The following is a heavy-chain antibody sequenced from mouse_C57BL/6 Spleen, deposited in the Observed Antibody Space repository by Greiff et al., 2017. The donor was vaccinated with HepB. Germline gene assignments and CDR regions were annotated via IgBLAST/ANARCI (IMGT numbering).Heavy chain of an antibody. J-gene: IGHJ3*01. D-gene: IGHD1-1*01. Sequence: EVQLQQSGPELVKPGASVKISCKASGYTFTDYYMNWVKQSHGKSLEWIGDINPNNGGTSYNQKFKGKATLTVDKSSSTAYMELRSLTSEDSAVYYCARSVIYYYGSSPAWFAYWGQGTLVTVSA. V-gene: IGHV1-26*01. CDR2: INPNNGGT. CDR3: ARSVIYYYGSSPAWFAY. CDR1: GYTFTDYY.